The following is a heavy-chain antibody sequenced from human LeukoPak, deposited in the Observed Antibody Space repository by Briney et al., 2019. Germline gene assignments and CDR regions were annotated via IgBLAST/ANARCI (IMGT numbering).Heavy chain of an antibody. D-gene: IGHD3-3*01. J-gene: IGHJ4*02. Sequence: PGGSLRLSCAASGFTFSSYGMHWVRQAPGKGLEWVAVISYDGSNKYYADSVKGRFTISRDNSKNTLYLQMNSLRAEDTAVYYCAKGSGWSGYYVPLSSQIFEYWGQGTLVTVSS. CDR2: ISYDGSNK. CDR1: GFTFSSYG. V-gene: IGHV3-30*18. CDR3: AKGSGWSGYYVPLSSQIFEY.